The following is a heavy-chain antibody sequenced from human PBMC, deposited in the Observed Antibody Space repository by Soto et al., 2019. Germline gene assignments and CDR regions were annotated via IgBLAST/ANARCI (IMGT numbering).Heavy chain of an antibody. J-gene: IGHJ5*02. CDR1: GFNFEDYA. D-gene: IGHD2-15*01. Sequence: GGSLRLSCVAFGFNFEDYAMRWIRQAPGKGLEWVSGINWNSGITGYADSVKGRFTISRDNANNSLHLEMSSLKTEDTALYYCARGRGALTVVSNWFDPWGQGTLVTVSS. V-gene: IGHV3-9*01. CDR3: ARGRGALTVVSNWFDP. CDR2: INWNSGIT.